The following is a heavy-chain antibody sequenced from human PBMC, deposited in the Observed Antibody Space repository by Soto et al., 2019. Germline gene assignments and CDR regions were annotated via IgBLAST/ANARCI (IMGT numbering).Heavy chain of an antibody. J-gene: IGHJ6*02. D-gene: IGHD3-22*01. CDR3: ARDPNDSSAYYHHYYYGMDV. CDR1: GYTFTSYG. Sequence: ASVKVSCKASGYTFTSYGIHWVRQAPGQRLEWTGWINAGNGNTKYSEKFQGRVTITRDTSASTAYLELSSLRSEDTAVYCCARDPNDSSAYYHHYYYGMDVWGQGTTVTVSS. V-gene: IGHV1-3*01. CDR2: INAGNGNT.